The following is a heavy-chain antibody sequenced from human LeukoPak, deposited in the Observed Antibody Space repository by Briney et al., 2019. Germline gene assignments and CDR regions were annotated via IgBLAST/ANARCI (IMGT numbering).Heavy chain of an antibody. CDR3: ARVGNYFSHKWIKIYYYYGMDV. D-gene: IGHD2/OR15-2a*01. V-gene: IGHV1-2*02. CDR2: IKPDSGGT. CDR1: GYTFTDHY. J-gene: IGHJ6*02. Sequence: ASVKVSCKASGYTFTDHYMHWVRQAPGQGLEWLGWIKPDSGGTNYAQKFQGRVTMTRDTSISTAYMELSRLTSDDTAVYYCARVGNYFSHKWIKIYYYYGMDVWGQGTTVTVSS.